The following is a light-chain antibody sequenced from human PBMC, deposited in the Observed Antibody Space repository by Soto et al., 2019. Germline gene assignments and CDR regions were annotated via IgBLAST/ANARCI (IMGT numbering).Light chain of an antibody. Sequence: DIQMTQSPSSLSASVGDRVTITCRASQTISSYLNWYQQKPGKAPKVLIYGVSTLQSGVPSRFGGSGSGTDFTLTIRTLQPEDFATYYCQQTYRTPITFGQGTRLEIK. CDR1: QTISSY. CDR3: QQTYRTPIT. CDR2: GVS. J-gene: IGKJ5*01. V-gene: IGKV1-39*01.